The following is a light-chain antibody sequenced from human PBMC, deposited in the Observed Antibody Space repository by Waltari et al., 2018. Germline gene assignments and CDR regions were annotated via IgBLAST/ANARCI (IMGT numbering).Light chain of an antibody. CDR1: SPNIGATYG. CDR3: QSYDSSLSDVV. J-gene: IGLJ2*01. CDR2: GNT. V-gene: IGLV1-40*01. Sequence: QSVLTQPPSVSGAPGLRVTVPCSGSSPNIGATYGVPWDPQPPGTAPKLLIYGNTDRPSGVPDRFSGSRSGTSASLVITGLQAEDEADYYCQSYDSSLSDVVFGGGTKLTVL.